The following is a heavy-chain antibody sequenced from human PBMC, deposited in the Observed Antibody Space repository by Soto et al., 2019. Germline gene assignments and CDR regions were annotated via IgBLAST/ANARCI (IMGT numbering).Heavy chain of an antibody. J-gene: IGHJ3*02. D-gene: IGHD6-19*01. Sequence: QITLKESGPTLVKPTQTLTLTCTFSGFSLSTSGVGVGWIRQPPGKALEWLALIYWDDDKGYSPSLKSRLTITKDPSKNQVVLTMTNMDPVDTATYYCAHRDSGTRGWSYDAFDIWGQGTMVTVSS. CDR1: GFSLSTSGVG. V-gene: IGHV2-5*02. CDR2: IYWDDDK. CDR3: AHRDSGTRGWSYDAFDI.